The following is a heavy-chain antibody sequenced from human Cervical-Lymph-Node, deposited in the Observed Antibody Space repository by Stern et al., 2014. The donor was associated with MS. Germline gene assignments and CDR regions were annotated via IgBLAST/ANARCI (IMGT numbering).Heavy chain of an antibody. D-gene: IGHD3-22*01. CDR1: GFTFTTSA. Sequence: QLVASGPEVRQPGTSVKVSCEASGFTFTTSAVQWVRQGRGQRLEWIGGIVVGSGDTNYAQKFHERVTITRDMSTRIAYMELSSLRVEDTAVYYCVAELDYYDTSGHTDYWGQGTLVTVSS. CDR3: VAELDYYDTSGHTDY. J-gene: IGHJ4*02. V-gene: IGHV1-58*01. CDR2: IVVGSGDT.